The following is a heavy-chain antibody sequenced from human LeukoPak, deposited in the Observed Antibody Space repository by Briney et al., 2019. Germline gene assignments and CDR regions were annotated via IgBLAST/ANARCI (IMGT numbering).Heavy chain of an antibody. CDR3: AKDPSPMRGVGATY. CDR2: IWYDGSNK. Sequence: PGGSLRLSCAASGFTFSSYGMHWVRQAPGKGLEWVAVIWYDGSNKYYADSVKGRFTISRDNSKNTLYLQMNSLRAEDTAVYYCAKDPSPMRGVGATYWGQGTLVTVSS. D-gene: IGHD1-26*01. J-gene: IGHJ4*02. CDR1: GFTFSSYG. V-gene: IGHV3-33*06.